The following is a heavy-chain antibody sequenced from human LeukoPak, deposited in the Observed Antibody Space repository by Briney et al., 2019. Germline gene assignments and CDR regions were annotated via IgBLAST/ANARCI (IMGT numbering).Heavy chain of an antibody. CDR2: ISAYNGNT. J-gene: IGHJ3*02. CDR3: ARVAYLTTSFDAFDI. Sequence: GASVKVSCKASGYTFTSYGISWVRQAPGQGLEWMGWISAYNGNTNYAQKLQGRVTMTTDTSTSTAYMELRSLRSDDTAVYYCARVAYLTTSFDAFDIWGQGTMVTVSS. V-gene: IGHV1-18*01. D-gene: IGHD4-17*01. CDR1: GYTFTSYG.